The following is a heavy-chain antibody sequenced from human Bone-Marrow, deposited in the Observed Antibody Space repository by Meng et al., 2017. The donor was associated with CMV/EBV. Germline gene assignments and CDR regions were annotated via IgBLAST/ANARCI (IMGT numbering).Heavy chain of an antibody. CDR1: GFTFSSYS. Sequence: GESLKISCAASGFTFSSYSMNWVRQAPGKGLEWVSSISSSSSYIYYADSVKGRFTISRDNAKNSLYRQMNSLRAEDTAVYYCARDGSITGTTQGGGGWGQGTLVTVSS. V-gene: IGHV3-21*01. J-gene: IGHJ4*02. D-gene: IGHD1-20*01. CDR2: ISSSSSYI. CDR3: ARDGSITGTTQGGGG.